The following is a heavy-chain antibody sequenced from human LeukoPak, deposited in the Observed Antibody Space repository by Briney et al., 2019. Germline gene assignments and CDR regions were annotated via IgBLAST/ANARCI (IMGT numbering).Heavy chain of an antibody. CDR3: ARDSKRFGHRDAFDI. V-gene: IGHV3-30*03. D-gene: IGHD3-10*01. Sequence: PGGSLRLSCAASGFTFSSYGMHWVRQAPGKGLEWVAVISYDGSNKYYADSVKGRFTISRDNSKNMLFLQLNSLRVEDTAVYYCARDSKRFGHRDAFDIWGQGTMVTVSS. J-gene: IGHJ3*02. CDR1: GFTFSSYG. CDR2: ISYDGSNK.